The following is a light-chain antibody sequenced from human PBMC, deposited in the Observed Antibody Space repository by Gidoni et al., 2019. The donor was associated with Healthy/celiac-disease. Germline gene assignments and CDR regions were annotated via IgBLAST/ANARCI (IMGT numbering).Light chain of an antibody. J-gene: IGKJ2*01. CDR2: DAS. V-gene: IGKV1-13*02. Sequence: AIQLTQSPSSLSASVGDRVTITCRASQGISSALAWYQQKPGKAPKLLIYDASSLESGVPSRFSGSGSGTDFTLTISSLQPEDFATYYCQQFNSYRVTFGQXTKREIK. CDR1: QGISSA. CDR3: QQFNSYRVT.